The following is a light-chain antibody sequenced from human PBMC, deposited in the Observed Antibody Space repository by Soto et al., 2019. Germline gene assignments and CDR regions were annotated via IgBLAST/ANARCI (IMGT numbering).Light chain of an antibody. V-gene: IGKV3-15*01. CDR1: QSVSSN. J-gene: IGKJ1*01. CDR3: QQYNNWPPT. CDR2: GAS. Sequence: EIVMTQSPATLSLSPGERATLSCRASQSVSSNFAWYQQKPGQAPSLLIYGASPRATGIPARFSGSGSGTQFTLTISSLQSEDFAVYYCQQYNNWPPTFGQGTKVEIK.